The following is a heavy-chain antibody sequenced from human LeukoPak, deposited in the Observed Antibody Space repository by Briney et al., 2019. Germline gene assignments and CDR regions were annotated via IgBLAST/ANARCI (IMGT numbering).Heavy chain of an antibody. Sequence: SETLSLTCIVSGDSISSGSYYWTWLRQPPGKGLEWIGSIYYSGSTYYNPSLKSRVTISVDTSKNQFSLKLSSVTAADTAVYYCARLGHDFSVYYFDYWGQGTLVTVSS. CDR3: ARLGHDFSVYYFDY. CDR1: GDSISSGSYY. D-gene: IGHD3-3*01. J-gene: IGHJ4*02. CDR2: IYYSGST. V-gene: IGHV4-39*01.